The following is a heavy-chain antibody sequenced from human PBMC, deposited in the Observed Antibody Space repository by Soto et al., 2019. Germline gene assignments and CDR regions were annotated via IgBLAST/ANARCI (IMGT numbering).Heavy chain of an antibody. D-gene: IGHD3-9*01. J-gene: IGHJ4*02. CDR2: IWYDGNNK. CDR1: GFTFSSYG. CDR3: AKDRIRRDFPIDY. Sequence: PGGSLRLACAASGFTFSSYGMHWVRQAPGKGLEWVAVIWYDGNNKYYADSVKGRFTISRDNSKNTLYLQMNSLRGEDTAVYYCAKDRIRRDFPIDYWGPGTPVTVSS. V-gene: IGHV3-33*06.